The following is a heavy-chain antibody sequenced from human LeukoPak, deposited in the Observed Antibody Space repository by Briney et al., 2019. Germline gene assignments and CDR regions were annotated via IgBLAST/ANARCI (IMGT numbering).Heavy chain of an antibody. D-gene: IGHD2-2*01. Sequence: SETLSLTCTVSGGSMSSSFWSWIRQPAGKGLEWFGRIYSSGRTNYNPSLKSRVTLSLDTSKNQFSLKLTSVTAADTAVYYCAREDQLLSLPFDYWGQGTLVTVSS. J-gene: IGHJ4*02. V-gene: IGHV4-4*07. CDR2: IYSSGRT. CDR1: GGSMSSSF. CDR3: AREDQLLSLPFDY.